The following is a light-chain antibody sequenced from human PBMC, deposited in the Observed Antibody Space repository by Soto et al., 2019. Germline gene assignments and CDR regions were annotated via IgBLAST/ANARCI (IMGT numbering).Light chain of an antibody. J-gene: IGLJ2*01. Sequence: QSVLTQPASVSGSPGQSITISCTGTSSDIGRYNYVSWYQQHPGKAPKVMIYDVTSRPSGVSNRFSGSKSGNTASLTISGLQAEDEADYYCSSYTSSSTVVFGGGTKVTVL. V-gene: IGLV2-14*03. CDR1: SSDIGRYNY. CDR3: SSYTSSSTVV. CDR2: DVT.